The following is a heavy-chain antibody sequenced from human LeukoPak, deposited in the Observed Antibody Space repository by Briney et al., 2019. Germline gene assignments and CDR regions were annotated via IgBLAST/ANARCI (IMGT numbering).Heavy chain of an antibody. V-gene: IGHV1-18*01. Sequence: ASVKVSCKASGYTFTSYGISWVRQAPGQGLEWMGWISAYNGNTNYAQKFQSRVTITADESTSTAYMELSSLRSEDTAVYYCARARNPIPPSGLDYWGQGTLVTVSS. CDR1: GYTFTSYG. D-gene: IGHD2-2*02. CDR2: ISAYNGNT. J-gene: IGHJ4*02. CDR3: ARARNPIPPSGLDY.